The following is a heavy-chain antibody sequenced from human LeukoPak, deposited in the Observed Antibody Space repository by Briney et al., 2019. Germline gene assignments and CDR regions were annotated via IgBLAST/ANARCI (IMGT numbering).Heavy chain of an antibody. D-gene: IGHD3-22*01. J-gene: IGHJ4*02. CDR2: IYYSGST. CDR1: GGSISGYY. CDR3: ARRRYYDSSGYLYYFDY. Sequence: SETLSLTCTVSGGSISGYYYNWIRQPPGKGLEWIGSIYYSGSTYYNPSLKSRVTISVDTSKNQFSLKLSSVTAADTAVYYCARRRYYDSSGYLYYFDYWGQGTLVTVSS. V-gene: IGHV4-59*05.